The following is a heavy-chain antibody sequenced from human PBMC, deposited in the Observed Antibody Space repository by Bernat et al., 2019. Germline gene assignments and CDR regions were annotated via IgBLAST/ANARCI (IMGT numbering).Heavy chain of an antibody. J-gene: IGHJ4*02. Sequence: QVQLVESGGGVVQPGRSLRLSCAASGFSFSTYGMHWVRQAPGKGLEWVAAIWYDGSNKDSADSVKGRFTISRDNSKNTLYLQMNSLRAEDTDVYYCATGRASMTVFGVVNDFDYWGQGTLVTVSS. D-gene: IGHD3-3*01. CDR3: ATGRASMTVFGVVNDFDY. CDR1: GFSFSTYG. V-gene: IGHV3-33*01. CDR2: IWYDGSNK.